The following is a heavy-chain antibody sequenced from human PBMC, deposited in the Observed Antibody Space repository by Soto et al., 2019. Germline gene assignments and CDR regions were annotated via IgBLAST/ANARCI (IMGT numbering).Heavy chain of an antibody. CDR1: GDSISSGGYY. Sequence: QVHLQESGPGLVKPSQTLSLTCTVSGDSISSGGYYWSWIRQHPGKGLEWVGYIFDSGSTDYNPSLKSRVTISVDTSKNQFSLKLSSVTAADTAVYYCARSGYSYGYGNWFDPWGQGTLVTVSS. D-gene: IGHD5-18*01. J-gene: IGHJ5*02. V-gene: IGHV4-31*03. CDR2: IFDSGST. CDR3: ARSGYSYGYGNWFDP.